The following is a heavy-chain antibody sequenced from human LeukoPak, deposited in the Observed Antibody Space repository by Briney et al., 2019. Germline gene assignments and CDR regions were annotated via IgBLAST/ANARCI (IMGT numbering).Heavy chain of an antibody. V-gene: IGHV3-23*01. CDR1: GFIFSDHA. D-gene: IGHD3-3*01. CDR2: ISARDGRT. CDR3: AKVGGDFWSGYSIDY. J-gene: IGHJ4*02. Sequence: GGSLRLSCPASGFIFSDHAMNWVRQAPGKGLEWVSIISARDGRTYYADSVKGRFTISRDNSKNTLYLQMNSLRAEDTAVYYCAKVGGDFWSGYSIDYWGQGTLVTVSS.